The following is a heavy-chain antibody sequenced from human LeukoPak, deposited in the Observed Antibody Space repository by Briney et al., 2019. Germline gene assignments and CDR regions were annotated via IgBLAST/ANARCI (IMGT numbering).Heavy chain of an antibody. CDR3: ARARGDGYNKRLDY. J-gene: IGHJ4*02. CDR2: INHSGST. V-gene: IGHV4-34*01. CDR1: GFTFSSYA. Sequence: GSLRLSCAASGFTFSSYAMSWIRQPPGKGLEWIGEINHSGSTNYNPSLKSRVTISVDTSKNQFSLKLSSVTAADTAVYYCARARGDGYNKRLDYWGQGTLVTVSS. D-gene: IGHD5-24*01.